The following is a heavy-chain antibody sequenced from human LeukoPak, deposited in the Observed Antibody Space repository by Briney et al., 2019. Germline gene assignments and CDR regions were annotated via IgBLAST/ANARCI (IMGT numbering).Heavy chain of an antibody. J-gene: IGHJ4*02. CDR2: IYYSGST. V-gene: IGHV4-39*07. CDR3: ARKMRELRVGFDY. CDR1: GGSISSSSYY. Sequence: EPSETLSLTCTVSGGSISSSSYYWGWIRQPPGKGLEWIGSIYYSGSTYYNPSLKSRVTISIDTSKNQFSLKLSSVTAADTAVYYCARKMRELRVGFDYWGQGTLVTVSS. D-gene: IGHD1-26*01.